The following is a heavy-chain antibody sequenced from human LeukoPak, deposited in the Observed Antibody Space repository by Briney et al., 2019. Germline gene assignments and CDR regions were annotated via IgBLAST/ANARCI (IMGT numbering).Heavy chain of an antibody. Sequence: GGSLRLSCTASGFTFGDYGMTWVRQAPGKGLEWVGFIRSKAYGGTTEYAASVKGRFTISRDDSKSIAYLQMNSLKTEDTGVYYCTSDLIVVVPAAISDGMDVWGQGTTVTVSS. CDR1: GFTFGDYG. V-gene: IGHV3-49*04. CDR2: IRSKAYGGTT. D-gene: IGHD2-2*01. J-gene: IGHJ6*02. CDR3: TSDLIVVVPAAISDGMDV.